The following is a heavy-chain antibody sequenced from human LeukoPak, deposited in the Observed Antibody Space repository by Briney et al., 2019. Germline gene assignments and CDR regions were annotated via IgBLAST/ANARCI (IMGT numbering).Heavy chain of an antibody. CDR2: ISSSSSYI. V-gene: IGHV3-21*04. Sequence: GGSLRLSCAASGFTFSSYSMNWVRQAPGKGLEWVSSISSSSSYIYYADSVKGRFTISRDNSKNTLYLQMNSLRAEDTAVYYCAKGDSSAYYFPHYFDYWGQGTLVTVSS. D-gene: IGHD3-22*01. CDR3: AKGDSSAYYFPHYFDY. CDR1: GFTFSSYS. J-gene: IGHJ4*02.